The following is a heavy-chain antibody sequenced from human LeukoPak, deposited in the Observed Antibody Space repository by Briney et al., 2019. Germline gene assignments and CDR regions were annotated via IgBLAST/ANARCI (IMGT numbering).Heavy chain of an antibody. Sequence: GASVKVSCKSSGYTFTSYAMNWVRQAPGQGLEWMGLINTNTGNPTYAQGFTGRFVFSLDTSVSTAYLQISSLKAEDTAVYYCARDDVVGGSYYMGDFDIWGQGTMVAVSS. V-gene: IGHV7-4-1*02. CDR3: ARDDVVGGSYYMGDFDI. D-gene: IGHD1-26*01. J-gene: IGHJ3*02. CDR1: GYTFTSYA. CDR2: INTNTGNP.